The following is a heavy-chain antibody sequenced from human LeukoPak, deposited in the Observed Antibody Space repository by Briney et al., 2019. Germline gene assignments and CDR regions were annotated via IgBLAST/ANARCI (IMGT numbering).Heavy chain of an antibody. CDR2: IYHSGST. Sequence: SETLSLTCTVSGYSISSGYYWGWIRQPPGKGLEWIGSIYHSGSTYYNPSLKSRVTISVDKSKNQFSLKLSSVTAADTAVNYCARNGVLEYRRTGFDPWGQGTLVTVSS. J-gene: IGHJ5*02. CDR1: GYSISSGYY. D-gene: IGHD6-6*01. V-gene: IGHV4-38-2*02. CDR3: ARNGVLEYRRTGFDP.